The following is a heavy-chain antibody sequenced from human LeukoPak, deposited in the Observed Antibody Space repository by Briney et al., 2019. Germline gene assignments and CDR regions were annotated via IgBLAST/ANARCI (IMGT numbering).Heavy chain of an antibody. CDR3: ARDISWNDKDPAYYFDY. CDR1: GYTFTGYY. J-gene: IGHJ4*02. D-gene: IGHD1-1*01. CDR2: INPNSGGT. Sequence: ASVKVSCKASGYTFTGYYMRWVRQAPGQGLEWMGWINPNSGGTNYAQKFQGRVTMTRDTSISTAYMELSRLRSDDTAVYYCARDISWNDKDPAYYFDYWGQGTLVTVSS. V-gene: IGHV1-2*02.